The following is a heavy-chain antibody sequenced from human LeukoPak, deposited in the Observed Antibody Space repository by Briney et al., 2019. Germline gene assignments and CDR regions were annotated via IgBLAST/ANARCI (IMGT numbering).Heavy chain of an antibody. CDR3: ARAIGGAFDI. J-gene: IGHJ3*02. CDR2: IYYSGST. CDR1: GGSISSSSYY. V-gene: IGHV4-61*05. Sequence: PSETLSLTCTVSGGSISSSSYYWGWIRQPPGKGLEWIGYIYYSGSTNYNPSLKSRVTISVDTSKNQFSLKLSSVTAADTAVYYCARAIGGAFDIWGQGTMVTVSS. D-gene: IGHD3-16*01.